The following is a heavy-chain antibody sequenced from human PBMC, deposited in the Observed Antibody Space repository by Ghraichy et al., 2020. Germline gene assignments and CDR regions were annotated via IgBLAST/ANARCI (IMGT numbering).Heavy chain of an antibody. CDR2: IYTSGST. Sequence: SETLSLTCTVSGGSISSYYWSWIRQPAGKGLEWIGRIYTSGSTNYNPSLKSRVTMSVDTSKNQFSLKLSSVTAADTAVYYCARDRVGATPADAFDIWGQGTMVTVSS. D-gene: IGHD1-26*01. CDR1: GGSISSYY. CDR3: ARDRVGATPADAFDI. J-gene: IGHJ3*02. V-gene: IGHV4-4*07.